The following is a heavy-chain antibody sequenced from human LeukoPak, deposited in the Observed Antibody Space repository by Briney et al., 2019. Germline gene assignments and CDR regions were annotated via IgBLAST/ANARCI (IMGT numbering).Heavy chain of an antibody. V-gene: IGHV4-34*01. D-gene: IGHD3-16*02. J-gene: IGHJ5*02. CDR2: INHSGST. Sequence: PSETLSLTCAVYGGSFSGYYWSWIRQPPGKGLEWIGEINHSGSTNYNPSLKSRVTISVDTSKNQFSLKLSSVTAADTAVYYCARGGEYDYVWGSYRFNNWFDPWGQGTLVTVSS. CDR1: GGSFSGYY. CDR3: ARGGEYDYVWGSYRFNNWFDP.